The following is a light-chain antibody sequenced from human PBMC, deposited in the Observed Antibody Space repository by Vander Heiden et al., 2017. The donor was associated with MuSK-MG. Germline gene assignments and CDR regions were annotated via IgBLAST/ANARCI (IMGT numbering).Light chain of an antibody. J-gene: IGKJ1*01. CDR2: DAS. CDR1: QSISSS. V-gene: IGKV1-39*01. CDR3: QQSYRTPPT. Sequence: DVQLTQSPSSLSASVGDRVTITCRASQSISSSLNWYHQKPGKAPTLLIYDASSLQSGVPSRFSGSGSGTDFTLTISSLQPEDFATYYCQQSYRTPPTFGQGTKVEIK.